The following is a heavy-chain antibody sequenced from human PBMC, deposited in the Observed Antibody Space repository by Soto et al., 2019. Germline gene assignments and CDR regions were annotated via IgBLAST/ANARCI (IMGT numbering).Heavy chain of an antibody. D-gene: IGHD6-13*01. CDR1: SYTFSSYG. CDR3: ARSIAAAVDLDY. V-gene: IGHV1-18*01. J-gene: IGHJ4*02. CDR2: ISAYNGNT. Sequence: QVQLVQSGAEVKKPGASVKVSCKASSYTFSSYGISWVRQAPGQGLEWKGWISAYNGNTNYAQKLQGRVTMTTDTSTSTAYMEVRSPRSDDTAVYYCARSIAAAVDLDYWGQGTLVTVSS.